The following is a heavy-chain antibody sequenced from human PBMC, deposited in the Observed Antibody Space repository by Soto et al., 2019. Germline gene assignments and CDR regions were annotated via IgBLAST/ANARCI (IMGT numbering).Heavy chain of an antibody. D-gene: IGHD5-12*01. CDR3: AKGDNLGPKTGYAFDP. CDR1: GDSVSSNTAS. Sequence: PSQTLSLTCAISGDSVSSNTASWNWTRQSPSRGLEWLGRTYFRSKWYNDYAVPVKSRIIINPDTSNNQFSLQLNSVTPEDTAVYFCAKGDNLGPKTGYAFDPWGQGIMVTVSS. J-gene: IGHJ5*02. CDR2: TYFRSKWYN. V-gene: IGHV6-1*01.